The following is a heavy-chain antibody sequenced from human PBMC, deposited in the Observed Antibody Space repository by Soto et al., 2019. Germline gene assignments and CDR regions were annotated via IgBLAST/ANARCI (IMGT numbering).Heavy chain of an antibody. CDR2: IYYSGST. V-gene: IGHV4-30-4*01. CDR1: VGSISSGDYY. Sequence: SETLSLTCTVSVGSISSGDYYWSWFGQPPGKGLEWIGYIYYSGSTYYNPSLKSRVTISVDTSKNQFSLKLSSVTAADTAVYYCARSNWNYGRGFDYWGQGTLVTVSS. J-gene: IGHJ4*02. CDR3: ARSNWNYGRGFDY. D-gene: IGHD1-7*01.